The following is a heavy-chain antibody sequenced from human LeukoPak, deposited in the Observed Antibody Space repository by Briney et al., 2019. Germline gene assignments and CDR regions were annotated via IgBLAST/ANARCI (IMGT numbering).Heavy chain of an antibody. CDR2: IIPIFGTA. V-gene: IGHV1-69*13. CDR3: ARDRRDYDILTGYSYYFDY. D-gene: IGHD3-9*01. CDR1: GGTFSSYA. Sequence: GASVKVSCKASGGTFSSYAISWVRQAPGQGLEWMGGIIPIFGTANYAQKFQGRVTITADESTSTAYMELSSLRSEDTAVYYCARDRRDYDILTGYSYYFDYWGQGTLVIVSS. J-gene: IGHJ4*02.